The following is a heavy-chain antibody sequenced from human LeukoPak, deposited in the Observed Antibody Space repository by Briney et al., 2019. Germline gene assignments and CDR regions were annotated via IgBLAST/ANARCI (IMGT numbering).Heavy chain of an antibody. D-gene: IGHD2-15*01. V-gene: IGHV3-23*01. CDR1: GFTFSSYA. CDR3: ASRHCSGGGCYFAGADPFDY. CDR2: ISGSGGST. Sequence: GGSLRLSCAASGFTFSSYAMSWVRQAPGKGLEWVSAISGSGGSTYYADSVKGRFTISRDTSKNTLYLQMNSLGAEDTAVYFCASRHCSGGGCYFAGADPFDYWGQGTLVTVSS. J-gene: IGHJ4*02.